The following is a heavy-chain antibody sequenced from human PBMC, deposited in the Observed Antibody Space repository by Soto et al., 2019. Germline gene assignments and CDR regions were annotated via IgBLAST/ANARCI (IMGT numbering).Heavy chain of an antibody. J-gene: IGHJ6*03. V-gene: IGHV3-64*01. CDR3: ARRARPDFYYMVV. CDR1: GFTLRGYA. Sequence: PGGSLRLSCAASGFTLRGYALDWVRQAPGKGLEYVSGISSNGVGTYYANSVQGRFTISRDNSKNTVYLQMGSLRPEDMAVYYCARRARPDFYYMVVWGNGTTVTAP. D-gene: IGHD6-6*01. CDR2: ISSNGVGT.